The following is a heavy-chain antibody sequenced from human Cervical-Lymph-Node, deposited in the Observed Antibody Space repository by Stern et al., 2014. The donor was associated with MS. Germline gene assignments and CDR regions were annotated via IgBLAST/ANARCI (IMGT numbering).Heavy chain of an antibody. V-gene: IGHV1-69*01. CDR1: GGTFRSYG. D-gene: IGHD3-9*01. CDR2: IIPIFGVT. Sequence: MQLVESGAEVKQPGSSVNVSCKASGGTFRSYGFSWARQAPGQGLEWMGGIIPIFGVTNYEQKYQGRVTIIADESTNAVYMELSSLRFEDTAVYYCARHFDWLLGAEDYGMDVWGQGTTVTVSS. CDR3: ARHFDWLLGAEDYGMDV. J-gene: IGHJ6*02.